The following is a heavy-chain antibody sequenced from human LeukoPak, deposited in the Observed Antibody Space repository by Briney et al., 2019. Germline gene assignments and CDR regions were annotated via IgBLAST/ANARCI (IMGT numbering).Heavy chain of an antibody. D-gene: IGHD1-1*01. Sequence: ASVKVSCKASGYTVTSYGISWVRQAPGQGLEWMGWISAYNGNTNYAQKLQGRVTMTTDTSTSTAYMELRSLRSDDTAVYYCARDWNDLFYFDYWGQGTLVTVSS. V-gene: IGHV1-18*01. J-gene: IGHJ4*02. CDR1: GYTVTSYG. CDR3: ARDWNDLFYFDY. CDR2: ISAYNGNT.